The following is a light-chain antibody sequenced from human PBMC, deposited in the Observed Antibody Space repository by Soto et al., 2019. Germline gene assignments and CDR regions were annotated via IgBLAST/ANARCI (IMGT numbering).Light chain of an antibody. Sequence: EIVLTQSPGTLSLSPGERATLSCRASQSVSSTYLAWYQQKPGQAPRLLIYGASSRATGIPDRFSGRGSGTDFTLTISRLEPEDFAVYYCQQYRYSPRTFGQGTKVDIK. CDR3: QQYRYSPRT. J-gene: IGKJ1*01. CDR2: GAS. CDR1: QSVSSTY. V-gene: IGKV3-20*01.